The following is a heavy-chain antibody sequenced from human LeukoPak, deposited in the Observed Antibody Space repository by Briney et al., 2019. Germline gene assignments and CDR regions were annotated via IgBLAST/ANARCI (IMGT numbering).Heavy chain of an antibody. CDR2: INPNSGGT. CDR1: GYTFTGYY. CDR3: ARDPNTWYSRGNWYFDY. V-gene: IGHV1-2*04. J-gene: IGHJ4*02. D-gene: IGHD6-13*01. Sequence: ASVKVSCKASGYTFTGYYMHWVRQAPGQGLEWMGWINPNSGGTNYAQKFQGWVTMTRDTSISTAYMELSRLRSDDTAVYYCARDPNTWYSRGNWYFDYWGQGTLVTVSS.